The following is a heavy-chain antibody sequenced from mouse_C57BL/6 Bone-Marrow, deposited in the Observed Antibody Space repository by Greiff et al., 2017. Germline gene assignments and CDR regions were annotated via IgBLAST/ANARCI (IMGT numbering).Heavy chain of an antibody. J-gene: IGHJ4*01. V-gene: IGHV1-72*01. CDR1: GYTFTSYW. CDR2: IDPNSGGT. D-gene: IGHD3-2*02. Sequence: QVQLQQSGAELVKPGASVKLSCKASGYTFTSYWMHWVKQRPGRGLEWIGRIDPNSGGTKYNEKFKSKATLTVDKPSSTAYMQLSSLTSEDSAVYYCARSPRQLRLRDYAMDYWGQGTSVTVSS. CDR3: ARSPRQLRLRDYAMDY.